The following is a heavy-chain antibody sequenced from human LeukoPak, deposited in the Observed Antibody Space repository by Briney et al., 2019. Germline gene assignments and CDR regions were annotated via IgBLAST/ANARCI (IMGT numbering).Heavy chain of an antibody. Sequence: SETLSLTCAVSGYSISSGYYWGWIRQPPGKGLEWIGSIYHSGSTYYNPSLKSRVTISVDTSKNQFSLRLSSVTAADTAVYYCARRLNWFDPWGQGTLVTVSS. CDR1: GYSISSGYY. V-gene: IGHV4-38-2*01. J-gene: IGHJ5*02. CDR3: ARRLNWFDP. CDR2: IYHSGST.